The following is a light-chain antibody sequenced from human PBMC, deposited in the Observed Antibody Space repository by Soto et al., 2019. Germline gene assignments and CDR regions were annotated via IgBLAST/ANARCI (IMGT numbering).Light chain of an antibody. Sequence: DIQMTQSPSSLSASVGDRVTITCRASQGISNYLAWYQQKPGKVPKLLIYAASTLQSGVPSRFSGSGSGTDSTFTIRSLQPEDVATYYCQKYNSAPPTFGQGTKLEIK. CDR3: QKYNSAPPT. CDR2: AAS. V-gene: IGKV1-27*01. J-gene: IGKJ2*01. CDR1: QGISNY.